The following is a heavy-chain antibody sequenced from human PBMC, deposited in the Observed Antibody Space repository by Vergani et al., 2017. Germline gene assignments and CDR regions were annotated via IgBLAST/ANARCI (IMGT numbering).Heavy chain of an antibody. CDR2: INHSGST. Sequence: QVQLQQWGAGLLKPSETLSLTCAVYGGSFSGYYWSWIRQPPGKGLEWIGEINHSGSTNYNPSLKSRVTISVDTSKNQFSLKLSSVTAADTAVYYCARVFWYCSSTSCHRYYYYYYMDVWGKGP. CDR1: GGSFSGYY. J-gene: IGHJ6*03. V-gene: IGHV4-34*01. CDR3: ARVFWYCSSTSCHRYYYYYYMDV. D-gene: IGHD2-2*01.